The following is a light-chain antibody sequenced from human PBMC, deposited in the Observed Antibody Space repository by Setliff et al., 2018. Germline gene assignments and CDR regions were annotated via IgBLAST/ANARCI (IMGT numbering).Light chain of an antibody. J-gene: IGLJ1*01. V-gene: IGLV2-14*03. CDR3: CSYVRGSAYV. CDR1: SNDVGGYNY. Sequence: QSVLTQPASVSGSLGQSITISCTGTSNDVGGYNYVSWYKQHPGEAPQLMIYAVTKRPSGVSNRFSGSKSGKAASLTISGLQAEDEADYYCCSYVRGSAYVFGTGTKV. CDR2: AVT.